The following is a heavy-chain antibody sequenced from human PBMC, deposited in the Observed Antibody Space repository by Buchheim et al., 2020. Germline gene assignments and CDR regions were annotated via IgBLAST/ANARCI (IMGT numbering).Heavy chain of an antibody. D-gene: IGHD2-15*01. CDR1: GFTFSSYA. CDR3: AKRGESLLLPGYWYFDL. CDR2: ISGSGGST. V-gene: IGHV3-23*01. J-gene: IGHJ2*01. Sequence: EVQLLESGGGLVQPGGSLRLSCAASGFTFSSYAMSWVRQAPGKGLEWVSAISGSGGSTYYADSVKGRFTLSRDNSKNTLYLQMNSLRAEDTAVYYCAKRGESLLLPGYWYFDLWGRGTL.